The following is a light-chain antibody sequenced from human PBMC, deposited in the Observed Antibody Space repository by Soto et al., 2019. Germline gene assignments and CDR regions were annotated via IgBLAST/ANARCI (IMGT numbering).Light chain of an antibody. J-gene: IGKJ4*01. CDR1: QGIINY. V-gene: IGKV1-27*01. CDR3: QKYNSAPLT. Sequence: DIQMTQSPSSLSASVGDRFTISCRASQGIINYLAWYQHKTGKVPKLLIYAASTLQSGVPSRFSGSGSGTDFTLTISSLQPEDVATYYCQKYNSAPLTSGGGTKVDIK. CDR2: AAS.